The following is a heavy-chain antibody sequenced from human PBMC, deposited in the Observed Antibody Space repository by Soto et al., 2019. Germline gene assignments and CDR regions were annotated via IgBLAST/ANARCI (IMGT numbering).Heavy chain of an antibody. CDR2: IIPIFGTA. D-gene: IGHD3-16*02. Sequence: QVQLVQSGAEVKKPGSSVKVSCKASGGTFSSYDISWVRQAPGQGLEWMGGIIPIFGTANYAQKFQGRVTMTADESTSTAYMELSSLRSEDTAVYYCATMKGGYQYYYYAMDVWGQGTTVTVSS. CDR1: GGTFSSYD. V-gene: IGHV1-69*12. CDR3: ATMKGGYQYYYYAMDV. J-gene: IGHJ6*02.